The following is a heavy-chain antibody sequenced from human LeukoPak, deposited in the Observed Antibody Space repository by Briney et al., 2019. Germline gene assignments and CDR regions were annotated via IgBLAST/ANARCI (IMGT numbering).Heavy chain of an antibody. D-gene: IGHD2-8*01. CDR2: IIPMFDTP. Sequence: SSVKVSCKASGDTFTTYAIIWVRQAPGQGLEWMGGIIPMFDTPNYAQRLQGRVTITADKSTKTAYMELTSLRSEDTAVYYCARAGIPGYCTNVTRSNWLDPWAQGTLVTVSS. CDR1: GDTFTTYA. J-gene: IGHJ5*02. V-gene: IGHV1-69*06. CDR3: ARAGIPGYCTNVTRSNWLDP.